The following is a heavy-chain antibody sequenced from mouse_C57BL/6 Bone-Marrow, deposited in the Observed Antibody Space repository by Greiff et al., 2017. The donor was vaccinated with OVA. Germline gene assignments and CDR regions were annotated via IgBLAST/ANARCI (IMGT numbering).Heavy chain of an antibody. J-gene: IGHJ1*03. CDR1: GYTFTSYW. Sequence: VQLQQPGAELVRPGSSVKLSCKASGYTFTSYWMHWVKQRPRQGLEWIGNIDPSDSETHYNQKFKDKATLTVDKSSSTAYMQLSSLTSEDAAVYDCAGGYGSSRRWYFDVWGTGTTVTVSS. D-gene: IGHD1-1*01. V-gene: IGHV1-52*01. CDR2: IDPSDSET. CDR3: AGGYGSSRRWYFDV.